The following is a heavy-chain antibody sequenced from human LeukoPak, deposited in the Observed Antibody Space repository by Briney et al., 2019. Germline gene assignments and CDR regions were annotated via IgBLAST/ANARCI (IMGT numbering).Heavy chain of an antibody. CDR1: GGSFSGYY. D-gene: IGHD3-10*01. CDR2: IYYSGST. J-gene: IGHJ4*02. V-gene: IGHV4-59*01. Sequence: SETLSLTCAVYGGSFSGYYWSWIRQPPGKGLGWIGYIYYSGSTNYNPSLKSRVTISVDTSKNQFSLKLSSVTAADTAVYYCAREGPYYGSGSYYKLHYFDYWGQGTLVTVSS. CDR3: AREGPYYGSGSYYKLHYFDY.